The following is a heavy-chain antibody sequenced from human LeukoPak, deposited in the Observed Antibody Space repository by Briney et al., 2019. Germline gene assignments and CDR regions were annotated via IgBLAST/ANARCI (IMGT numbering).Heavy chain of an antibody. V-gene: IGHV3-11*04. CDR3: ARVMYYYDSSGQTYYFDY. D-gene: IGHD3-22*01. Sequence: GGSLRLSCAASGFTFSDYYMSWIRQAPGKGLEWVSYISRSGSTIYYADSVKGRFTISRDNAKNSLYLQMNSLRAEDTAVYYCARVMYYYDSSGQTYYFDYWGQGTLVTVSS. CDR1: GFTFSDYY. J-gene: IGHJ4*02. CDR2: ISRSGSTI.